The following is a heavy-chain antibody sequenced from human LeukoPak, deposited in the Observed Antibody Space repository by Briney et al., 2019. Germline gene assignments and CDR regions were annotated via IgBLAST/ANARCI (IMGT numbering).Heavy chain of an antibody. CDR2: ISGSGGST. J-gene: IGHJ6*03. CDR3: AKLVIVVVPAYMDV. V-gene: IGHV3-23*01. CDR1: GFTFTSYD. Sequence: PGGSLRLSCAASGFTFTSYDMHWIRQAPGRGLEWVSAISGSGGSTYYADSVKGRFTISRDNSKNTLYLQMSSLRAEDTAVYYCAKLVIVVVPAYMDVWGKGTTVTVSS. D-gene: IGHD2-2*03.